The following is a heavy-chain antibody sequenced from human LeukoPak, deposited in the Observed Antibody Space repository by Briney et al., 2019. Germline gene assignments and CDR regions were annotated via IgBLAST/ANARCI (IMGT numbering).Heavy chain of an antibody. J-gene: IGHJ3*02. CDR3: ARDREPSGTTVPDAFDI. CDR1: GFTFSDYS. V-gene: IGHV3-21*01. CDR2: MSSSSSYI. Sequence: GGYLRLSCAASGFTFSDYSMNWVRQAPGKGLEWVSSMSSSSSYIFYADSLKGRFTISRDNAKNSLYLQMNSLRAEDTAVYYCARDREPSGTTVPDAFDIWGQGTMVTVST. D-gene: IGHD1-1*01.